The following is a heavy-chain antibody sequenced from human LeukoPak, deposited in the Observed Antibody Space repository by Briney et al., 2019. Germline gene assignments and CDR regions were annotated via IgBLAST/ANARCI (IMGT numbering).Heavy chain of an antibody. CDR2: ISGSGGST. J-gene: IGHJ4*02. CDR3: ARDPMYYYGSGSYYDLDY. Sequence: GGSLRLSCAASGFIFSSYAMSWVRQAPGKGLEWVSAISGSGGSTYYADSVKGRFTISRDNSKNTLYLQMNSLRAEDTAVYYCARDPMYYYGSGSYYDLDYWGQGTLSPSPQ. CDR1: GFIFSSYA. D-gene: IGHD3-10*01. V-gene: IGHV3-23*01.